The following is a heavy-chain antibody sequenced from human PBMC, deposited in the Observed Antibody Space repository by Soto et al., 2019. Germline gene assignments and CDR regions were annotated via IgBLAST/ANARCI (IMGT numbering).Heavy chain of an antibody. D-gene: IGHD3-10*01. CDR3: AKDVVVRGVIITDHGY. CDR1: GFTFSSYA. CDR2: ISGSGGST. J-gene: IGHJ4*02. Sequence: SLRLSCAASGFTFSSYAMSWVRQAPGKGLEWVSAISGSGGSTYYADSVKGRFTISRDNSKNTLYLQMNSLRAEDTAVYYCAKDVVVRGVIITDHGYWGQGTLVTVSS. V-gene: IGHV3-23*01.